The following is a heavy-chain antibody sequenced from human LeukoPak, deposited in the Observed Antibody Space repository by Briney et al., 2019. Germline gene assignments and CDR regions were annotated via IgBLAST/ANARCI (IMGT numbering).Heavy chain of an antibody. CDR1: GYTFSSYA. CDR3: ARGALRFSEWVGAQGFDP. Sequence: ASVKVSCKASGYTFSSYAMNWVRQAPGQGLEWMGWINTKTGNPTYAQGFTGRFVFSLDTSVSTAYLQISSLKAEDTAVYYCARGALRFSEWVGAQGFDPWGQGALVTVSS. J-gene: IGHJ5*02. CDR2: INTKTGNP. V-gene: IGHV7-4-1*02. D-gene: IGHD3-3*01.